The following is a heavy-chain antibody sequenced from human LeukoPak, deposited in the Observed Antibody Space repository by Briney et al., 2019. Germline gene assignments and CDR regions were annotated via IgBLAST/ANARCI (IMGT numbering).Heavy chain of an antibody. Sequence: SETLSLTCTVCGGSIRSYYWSWIRQPPGKGLEWVGYIYYSGSTNHNPSLKRRVTISVDTSKNQFSLKLSSVTAADTAVYYCARGGPGSTYYYDSSGDYFGYWGQGTLVTVSS. CDR1: GGSIRSYY. CDR3: ARGGPGSTYYYDSSGDYFGY. D-gene: IGHD3-22*01. V-gene: IGHV4-59*01. J-gene: IGHJ4*02. CDR2: IYYSGST.